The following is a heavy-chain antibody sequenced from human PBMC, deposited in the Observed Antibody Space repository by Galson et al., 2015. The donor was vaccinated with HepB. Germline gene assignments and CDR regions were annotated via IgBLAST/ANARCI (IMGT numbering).Heavy chain of an antibody. CDR3: ARGYSYGYNWFDP. CDR2: INAGNGNT. D-gene: IGHD5-18*01. CDR1: GYTFTTYA. J-gene: IGHJ5*02. V-gene: IGHV1-3*01. Sequence: SVKVSCKASGYTFTTYAIHWVRQAPGQRLEWMGWINAGNGNTEYSQNFQGRVTITRDTSASTAFMELSSLKSEDTAVYYCARGYSYGYNWFDPWGQGTLVTVSS.